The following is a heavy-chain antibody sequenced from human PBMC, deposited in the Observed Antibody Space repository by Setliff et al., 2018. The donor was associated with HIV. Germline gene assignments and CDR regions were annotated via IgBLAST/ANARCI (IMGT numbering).Heavy chain of an antibody. CDR1: AYTFSDHY. Sequence: GASVKVSCKASAYTFSDHYMHWVQQAPGKGLEWMGRVDPEDGETIYAEKFQGRVTITADTSTDTAYMELSGLTSEDTAVFYCTTDHRTGTSLDHWGQGTLVTVSS. CDR2: VDPEDGET. CDR3: TTDHRTGTSLDH. J-gene: IGHJ4*02. D-gene: IGHD1-7*01. V-gene: IGHV1-69-2*01.